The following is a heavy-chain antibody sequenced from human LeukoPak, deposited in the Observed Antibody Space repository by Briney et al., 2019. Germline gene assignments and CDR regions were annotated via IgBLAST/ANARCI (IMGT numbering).Heavy chain of an antibody. J-gene: IGHJ4*02. CDR3: ARVWRGYSGYDSPLDY. D-gene: IGHD5-12*01. Sequence: SDTLSLTCTVSGGSISSYYWSWIRQPPRKGLERIGYIYYSGSTNYNPSLKSRVTISVDTSKNQFSLKLSSVTAADTAVYYCARVWRGYSGYDSPLDYWGQGTLVTVSS. CDR2: IYYSGST. V-gene: IGHV4-59*07. CDR1: GGSISSYY.